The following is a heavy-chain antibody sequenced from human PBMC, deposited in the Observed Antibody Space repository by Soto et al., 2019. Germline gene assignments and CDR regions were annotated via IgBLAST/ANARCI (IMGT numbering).Heavy chain of an antibody. CDR1: GFTFSSYG. D-gene: IGHD2-15*01. Sequence: GGSLRLSCAASGFTFSSYGMHWVRQAPGKGLEWVAVIWYDGSNKYYADSVKGRFTISRDNSKNTLYLQMNSLRAEDTAVYYCARAGAYCSGGSCPTSDAFDIWGQGTMVTVSS. V-gene: IGHV3-33*01. CDR2: IWYDGSNK. CDR3: ARAGAYCSGGSCPTSDAFDI. J-gene: IGHJ3*02.